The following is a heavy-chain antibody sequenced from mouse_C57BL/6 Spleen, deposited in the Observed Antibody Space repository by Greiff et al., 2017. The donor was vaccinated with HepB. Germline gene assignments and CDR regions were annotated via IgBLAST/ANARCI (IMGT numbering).Heavy chain of an antibody. CDR1: GYTFTSYW. CDR3: ARSITTVVAPYYAMDY. CDR2: IHPNSGST. D-gene: IGHD1-1*01. J-gene: IGHJ4*01. Sequence: QVQLQQPGAELVKPGASVKLSCKASGYTFTSYWMHWVKQRPGQGLEWIGMIHPNSGSTNYNEKFKSKATLTVDKSSSTAYMKLSSLTSEDSAVYYCARSITTVVAPYYAMDYWGQGTSVTVSS. V-gene: IGHV1-64*01.